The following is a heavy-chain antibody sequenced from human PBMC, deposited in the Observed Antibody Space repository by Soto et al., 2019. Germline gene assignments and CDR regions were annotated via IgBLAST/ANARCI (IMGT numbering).Heavy chain of an antibody. CDR2: IIPIFGTA. CDR3: AGRGLSKDGMDF. CDR1: GGTFSSYA. Sequence: SVKVSCKASGGTFSSYAISWVRQAPGQGLEWMGGIIPIFGTANYAQKFQGRVTITADESTSTAYMELSSLRSEDTAVYYCAGRGLSKDGMDFWGQGSTVTVSS. V-gene: IGHV1-69*13. J-gene: IGHJ6*02. D-gene: IGHD3-10*01.